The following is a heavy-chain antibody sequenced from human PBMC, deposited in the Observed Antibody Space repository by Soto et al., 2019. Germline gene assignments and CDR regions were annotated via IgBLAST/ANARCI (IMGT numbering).Heavy chain of an antibody. V-gene: IGHV4-61*01. CDR3: ARESVEGVFQQLAFDY. Sequence: XATLSLTCTVSGGCVSSGSYYWSWIRQPPGKGLEWIGYIYYSGSTNYNPSLKSRVTISVDTSKNQFSLKLSSVTAADTAVYYCARESVEGVFQQLAFDYWGHGTLVTVSS. CDR1: GGCVSSGSYY. D-gene: IGHD6-13*01. J-gene: IGHJ4*01. CDR2: IYYSGST.